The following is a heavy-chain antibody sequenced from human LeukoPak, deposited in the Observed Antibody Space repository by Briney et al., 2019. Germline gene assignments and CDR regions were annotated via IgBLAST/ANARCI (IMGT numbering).Heavy chain of an antibody. CDR3: ASGNRRPRYSSGYAIGY. CDR2: INHSGST. CDR1: GGSFSGYY. Sequence: SETLSLTFAVYGGSFSGYYWSWIRQPPGKGLEWIGEINHSGSTNYNPSLKSRVTISVDTSKNQFSLKLSSVTAADTAVYYCASGNRRPRYSSGYAIGYWGQGTLVTVSS. J-gene: IGHJ4*02. V-gene: IGHV4-34*01. D-gene: IGHD6-19*01.